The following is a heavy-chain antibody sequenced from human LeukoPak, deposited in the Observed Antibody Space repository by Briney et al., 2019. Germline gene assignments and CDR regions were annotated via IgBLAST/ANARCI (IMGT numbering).Heavy chain of an antibody. J-gene: IGHJ6*02. CDR2: ISAYNGNT. Sequence: ASAKVSCKASGYTFTSYGISWVRQAPGQGLEWMGWISAYNGNTNYAQKLQGRVTMTTDTSTSTAYMELRSLRSDDTAVYYCARAGDDYYYYGMDVWGQGTTVTVSS. V-gene: IGHV1-18*01. CDR1: GYTFTSYG. CDR3: ARAGDDYYYYGMDV.